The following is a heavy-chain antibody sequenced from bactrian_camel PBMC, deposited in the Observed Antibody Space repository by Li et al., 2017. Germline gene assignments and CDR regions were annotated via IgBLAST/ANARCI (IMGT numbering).Heavy chain of an antibody. CDR2: IDREGEDT. Sequence: HVQLVESGGGLVHPGGSLSLSCAASGFTFSSYVMTWVRQAPGKGLEWVAKIDREGEDTLYADSVRGRFTISRDNAKNTVSLQTNNLNDDDTALYYCATFPESGTLMIWGQGTQVTVS. D-gene: IGHD2*01. J-gene: IGHJ4*01. CDR1: GFTFSSYV. V-gene: IGHV3S6*01. CDR3: ATFPESGTLMI.